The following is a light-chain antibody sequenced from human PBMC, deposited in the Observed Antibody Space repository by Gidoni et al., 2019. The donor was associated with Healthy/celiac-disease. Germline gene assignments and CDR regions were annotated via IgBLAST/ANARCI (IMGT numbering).Light chain of an antibody. CDR2: GNS. CDR1: SSNIGAGYD. CDR3: QSYDSSLSGSWV. Sequence: QSVLTQPPSVPGAPGQRVPISCTGSSSNIGAGYDVHWYQQLPGTAPKLLIYGNSNRPSGVPDRFSGSKSGTSASLAITGLQAEDEADYYCQSYDSSLSGSWVFGGGTKLTVL. V-gene: IGLV1-40*01. J-gene: IGLJ3*02.